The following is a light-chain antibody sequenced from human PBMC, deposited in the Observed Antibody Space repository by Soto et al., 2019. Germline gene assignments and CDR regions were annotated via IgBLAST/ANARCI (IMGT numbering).Light chain of an antibody. CDR3: AAWDDSLSVVV. V-gene: IGLV1-47*02. CDR2: SNN. CDR1: SSNIGSNY. J-gene: IGLJ2*01. Sequence: QSVLTQPPSASGTPGQRVTISCSGSSSNIGSNYVYWYQQLPGTAPKLLIYSNNQRPSGVPDQFSGSKSGTSASLAISGLRSEDEADYYCAAWDDSLSVVVFGGGTQLTVL.